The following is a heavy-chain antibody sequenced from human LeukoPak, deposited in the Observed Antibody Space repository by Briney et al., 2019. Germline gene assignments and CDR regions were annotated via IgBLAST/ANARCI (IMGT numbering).Heavy chain of an antibody. CDR3: ARAASITIFPLDY. J-gene: IGHJ4*02. V-gene: IGHV1-46*01. D-gene: IGHD3-3*01. Sequence: ASVKVSRKASGYTFTSYYMHWVRQAPGQGLEWMGIINPSGGSTSYAQKFQGRVTITRDTSASTAYMELSSLRSEDTAVYYCARAASITIFPLDYWGQGTLVTVSS. CDR1: GYTFTSYY. CDR2: INPSGGST.